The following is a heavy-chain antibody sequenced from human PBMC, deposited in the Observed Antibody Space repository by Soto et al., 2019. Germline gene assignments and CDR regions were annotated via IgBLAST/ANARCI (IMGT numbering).Heavy chain of an antibody. J-gene: IGHJ4*02. CDR2: IYDSGTT. D-gene: IGHD3-16*01. CDR3: AGHVTVPRTRGFDY. V-gene: IGHV4-4*02. CDR1: GGSISGNW. Sequence: QVQLQESGPGLVKPSGTLSLTCSVAGGSISGNWWYWVRLGPGKGLGWNGEIYDSGTTYNNPSLKGRIILLVDKSASQISLTLSSVTDADTAVYYCAGHVTVPRTRGFDYWGQGALVAVSS.